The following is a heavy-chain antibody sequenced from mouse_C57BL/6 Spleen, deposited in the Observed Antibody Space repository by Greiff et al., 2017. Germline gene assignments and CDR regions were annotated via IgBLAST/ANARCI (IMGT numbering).Heavy chain of an antibody. CDR1: GYTFTGYW. J-gene: IGHJ3*01. V-gene: IGHV1-9*01. CDR2: ILPGSGST. Sequence: QVQLKQSGAELMKPGASVKLSCKATGYTFTGYWIEWVKQRPGHGLEWIGEILPGSGSTNYNEKFKGKATFTADTSSITLYMQLISLTTEDSAIYYCARWGSNYPFAYWGQGTLVTVSA. CDR3: ARWGSNYPFAY. D-gene: IGHD2-5*01.